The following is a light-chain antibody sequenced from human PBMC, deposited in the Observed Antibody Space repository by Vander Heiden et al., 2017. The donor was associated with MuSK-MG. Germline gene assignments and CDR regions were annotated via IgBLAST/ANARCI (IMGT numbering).Light chain of an antibody. V-gene: IGLV2-14*01. J-gene: IGLJ1*01. CDR2: EVS. Sequence: QSALTQPASVSGSPGPSITISCTGTSSAVGGYNYVSWYQQHPGKAPKLMIYEVSNRPSGVSNRFSGSKSGNTASLTIAGLQAEDEADYYCSSYTSSSTLCVFGTGTKVTVL. CDR3: SSYTSSSTLCV. CDR1: SSAVGGYNY.